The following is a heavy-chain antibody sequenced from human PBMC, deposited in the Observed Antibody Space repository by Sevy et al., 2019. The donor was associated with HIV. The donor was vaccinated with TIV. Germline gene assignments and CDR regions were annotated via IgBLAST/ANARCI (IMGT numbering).Heavy chain of an antibody. Sequence: GGSLRLSCAASGFTFHDYAMHWVRQPPGKGLEWVSLISWSGGSTYYADSVKGRFTISRDNSKNPLYLQMNSLITEDTASYYCAKALGSSSWNFKGMDVWGQGTTVTVSS. CDR3: AKALGSSSWNFKGMDV. CDR2: ISWSGGST. CDR1: GFTFHDYA. V-gene: IGHV3-43D*03. J-gene: IGHJ6*02. D-gene: IGHD6-6*01.